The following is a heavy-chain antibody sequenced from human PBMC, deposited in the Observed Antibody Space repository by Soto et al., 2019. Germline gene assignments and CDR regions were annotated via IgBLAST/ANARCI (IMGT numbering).Heavy chain of an antibody. V-gene: IGHV3-64*01. CDR1: GFTFSSYA. CDR3: ARDYGDYGNDAFDI. J-gene: IGHJ3*02. CDR2: ISSNGGST. Sequence: GGSLRLSCAASGFTFSSYAMHWVRQAPGKGLEYVSAISSNGGSTYYANSVKGRFTISRDNSKNTLYLQMGSLRAEDMAVYYCARDYGDYGNDAFDIWGQGTMVTVSS. D-gene: IGHD4-17*01.